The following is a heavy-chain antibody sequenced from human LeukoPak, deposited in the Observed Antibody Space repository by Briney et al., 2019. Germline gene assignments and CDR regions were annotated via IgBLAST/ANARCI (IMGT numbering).Heavy chain of an antibody. Sequence: SETLSLTCAVYGGSFSGYYRSWIRQPPGKGLEWIGEINHSGSTNYNPSLKSRVTISVDTSKNQFSLKLSSVTAADTAVYYCARRRIAAAGSFDYWGQGTLVTVSS. V-gene: IGHV4-34*01. D-gene: IGHD6-13*01. CDR1: GGSFSGYY. J-gene: IGHJ4*02. CDR2: INHSGST. CDR3: ARRRIAAAGSFDY.